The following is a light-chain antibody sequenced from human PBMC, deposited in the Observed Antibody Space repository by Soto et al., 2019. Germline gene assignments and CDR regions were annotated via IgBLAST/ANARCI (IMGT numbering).Light chain of an antibody. J-gene: IGKJ2*01. CDR2: WAS. V-gene: IGKV4-1*01. CDR1: QSVLYSSNNKNY. Sequence: DIVMTQSPDSLAVSLGERATINCKSSQSVLYSSNNKNYLAWYQQKPGQPPKLLIYWASTRESGGPDRFSGGGSGTDFTLTISSLQAEDVAVYYCHQRSTWPEAFSFGQGTKLAIK. CDR3: HQRSTWPEAFS.